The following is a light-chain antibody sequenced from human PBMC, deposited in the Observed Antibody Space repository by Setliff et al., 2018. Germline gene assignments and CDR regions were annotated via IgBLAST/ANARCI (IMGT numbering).Light chain of an antibody. CDR1: NSDVGSYNH. J-gene: IGLJ1*01. CDR3: SSYVGSSTPHV. V-gene: IGLV2-23*02. CDR2: EVT. Sequence: ALTQPASVSGFLGQSITISCTGTNSDVGSYNHFSWYQQHPGKAPKLMIYEVTMRPSGISNRFSGSKSGNAASLTISGLQAEDEAEYYCSSYVGSSTPHVFGTGTKVTVL.